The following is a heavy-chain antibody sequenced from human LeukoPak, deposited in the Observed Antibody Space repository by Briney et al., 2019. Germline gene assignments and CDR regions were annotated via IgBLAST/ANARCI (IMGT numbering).Heavy chain of an antibody. J-gene: IGHJ3*02. CDR2: IRGDGSVM. Sequence: GGSLRLSCAASGFTLSKYWMTWVPQAPGKGLEWVAYIRGDGSVMYLLHSVKGRVTISRGNVKNSLCLEMNNLRAEDTAVYYCSRDANYYDSSRHYFDAFDIWGQGTMVTVSS. CDR3: SRDANYYDSSRHYFDAFDI. V-gene: IGHV3-7*01. CDR1: GFTLSKYW. D-gene: IGHD3-22*01.